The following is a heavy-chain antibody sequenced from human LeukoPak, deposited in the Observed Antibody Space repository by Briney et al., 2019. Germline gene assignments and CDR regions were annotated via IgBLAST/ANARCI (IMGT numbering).Heavy chain of an antibody. V-gene: IGHV4-59*12. J-gene: IGHJ4*02. CDR3: AREYDILTGCLDY. D-gene: IGHD3-9*01. Sequence: SETLSLTCTVFGGSISSYYWSWIRQPPGKGLEWIGYIYYSGSTNYNPSLKSRVTISVDTSKNQFSLKLSSVTAADTAVYYCAREYDILTGCLDYWGQGTLVTVSS. CDR1: GGSISSYY. CDR2: IYYSGST.